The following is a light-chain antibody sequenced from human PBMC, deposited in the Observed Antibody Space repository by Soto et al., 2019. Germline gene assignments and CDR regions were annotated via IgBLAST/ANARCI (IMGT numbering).Light chain of an antibody. Sequence: QSVLTQSPSASGSPGQSVTISCTGTKNDIGVYDFVSWYQHHPGKAPRLIIYEVVQRPSGAPDRFSGSKSGNTASLTVSGLQAADEADYFCKSYAGSNTYVFGSGTKVTVL. CDR1: KNDIGVYDF. V-gene: IGLV2-8*01. J-gene: IGLJ1*01. CDR3: KSYAGSNTYV. CDR2: EVV.